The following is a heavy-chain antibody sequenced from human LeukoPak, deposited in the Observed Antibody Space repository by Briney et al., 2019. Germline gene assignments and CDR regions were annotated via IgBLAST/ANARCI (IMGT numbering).Heavy chain of an antibody. Sequence: PSQTLSLTCTVSGGSISSGSYYWSWIRQPAGKGLEWIGRIYTSGSTNYNPSPKSRVTISVDTSKNQFSLKLSSVTAADTGVYYCARDVRGQLNWFDPWGQGTLVTVSS. V-gene: IGHV4-61*02. D-gene: IGHD6-13*01. CDR1: GGSISSGSYY. CDR2: IYTSGST. CDR3: ARDVRGQLNWFDP. J-gene: IGHJ5*02.